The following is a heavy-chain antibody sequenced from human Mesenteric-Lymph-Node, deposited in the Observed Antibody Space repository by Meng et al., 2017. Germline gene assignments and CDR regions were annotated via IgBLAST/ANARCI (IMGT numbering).Heavy chain of an antibody. D-gene: IGHD4-23*01. CDR3: ARNYDGGVDY. CDR1: GFPFSSYV. CDR2: INNDGRST. V-gene: IGHV3-74*02. Sequence: VQLVESGGGVVLPGGSLRLSCAASGFPFSSYVMYWVRQAPGKGLEWVSRINNDGRSTGYADSVKGRFTISRENAKNTLYLQMNSLRAEDTAVYYCARNYDGGVDYWGQGTLVTVSS. J-gene: IGHJ4*02.